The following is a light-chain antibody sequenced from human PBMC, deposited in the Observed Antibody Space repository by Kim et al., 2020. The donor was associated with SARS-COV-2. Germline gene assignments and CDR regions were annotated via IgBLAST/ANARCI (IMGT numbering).Light chain of an antibody. CDR1: QSVSSN. CDR2: GAS. CDR3: QQYNNWTPLT. V-gene: IGKV3-15*01. Sequence: PPGERATHSCRASQSVSSNVAWYQQEPGQAPRLLIYGASTRATGIPARFSGSGSGTEFTLTISSMQSEDFAVYYCQQYNNWTPLTFGGGTKVDIK. J-gene: IGKJ4*01.